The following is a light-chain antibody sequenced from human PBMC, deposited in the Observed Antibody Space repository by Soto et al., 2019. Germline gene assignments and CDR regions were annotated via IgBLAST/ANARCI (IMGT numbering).Light chain of an antibody. V-gene: IGKV3-15*01. CDR2: GAS. CDR3: QHYDNWPPYT. J-gene: IGKJ2*01. Sequence: EILMTQSPATLSVSPGERATLSCRASQSVNNNLDWFRQKTGQAPRLLIYGASTRATGIPARFRGSGSGTEFTLTISSLKSEDFPIYYCQHYDNWPPYTFGQGNKLDIQ. CDR1: QSVNNN.